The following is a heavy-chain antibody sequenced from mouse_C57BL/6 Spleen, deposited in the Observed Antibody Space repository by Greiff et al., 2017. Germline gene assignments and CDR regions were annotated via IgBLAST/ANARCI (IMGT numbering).Heavy chain of an antibody. V-gene: IGHV1-55*01. Sequence: QVQLQQPGAELVKPGASVKMSCKASGYTFTSYCITWVKQRPGQGLEWIGDIYPGSGSTNYNEKFKSKATLTVDTSSSTAYMQLSSLTSEDSAVYCGARSGVINAGDWYFDVWGTGTTVTVSS. CDR3: ARSGVINAGDWYFDV. D-gene: IGHD1-1*01. CDR2: IYPGSGST. CDR1: GYTFTSYC. J-gene: IGHJ1*03.